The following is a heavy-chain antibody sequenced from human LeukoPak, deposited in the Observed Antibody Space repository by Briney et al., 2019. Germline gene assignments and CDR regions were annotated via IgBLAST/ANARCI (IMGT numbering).Heavy chain of an antibody. CDR2: FDSENGET. CDR3: TSLLADLQGYYFDY. V-gene: IGHV1-24*01. Sequence: ASVKVSCKVSGYTLTAFSMHWVRQAPGKGLEWMGGFDSENGETIYAQKFQGRVTMTEDTSIDTAYMELSSLRSEDTALYYCTSLLADLQGYYFDYWGQGTLVTVSS. J-gene: IGHJ4*02. CDR1: GYTLTAFS. D-gene: IGHD6-19*01.